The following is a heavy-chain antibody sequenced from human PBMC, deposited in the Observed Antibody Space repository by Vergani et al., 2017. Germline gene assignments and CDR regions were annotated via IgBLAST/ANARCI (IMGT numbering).Heavy chain of an antibody. CDR3: ARDRPGSSAPYFDY. J-gene: IGHJ4*02. Sequence: EVQLVESGGGLVQPGGSLRLSCAASGFTFSDHYMDWVRQAPGKGLEWVGRTRNKANSYTTEYAASVKGRFTISRDDSKNSLYLQMNSLKIEDTAVYYCARDRPGSSAPYFDYWGRGSLVTVSS. CDR2: TRNKANSYTT. V-gene: IGHV3-72*01. D-gene: IGHD6-6*01. CDR1: GFTFSDHY.